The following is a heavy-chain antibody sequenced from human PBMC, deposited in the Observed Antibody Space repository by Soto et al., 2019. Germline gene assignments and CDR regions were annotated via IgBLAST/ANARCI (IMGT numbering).Heavy chain of an antibody. V-gene: IGHV4-39*01. CDR1: GGSISSSSYY. Sequence: SETLSLTCTVSGGSISSSSYYWGWIRQPPGKGLEWIGSIYYSGNTYYNPSLKSRVTISVDTSKNQFSLRLSSVTAADTAVYYCASLKLGYSTFDPWGQGTLVT. CDR2: IYYSGNT. CDR3: ASLKLGYSTFDP. D-gene: IGHD5-18*01. J-gene: IGHJ5*02.